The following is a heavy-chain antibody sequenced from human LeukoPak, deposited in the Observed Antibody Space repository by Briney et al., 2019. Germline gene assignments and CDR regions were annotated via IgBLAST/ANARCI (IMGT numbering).Heavy chain of an antibody. CDR2: IYHSGST. D-gene: IGHD2/OR15-2a*01. CDR3: ARSVLLRFDP. J-gene: IGHJ5*02. V-gene: IGHV4-30-2*01. CDR1: GGSISSGGYS. Sequence: SETPSLTCAVSGGSISSGGYSWSWIRQPPGKGLEWIGYIYHSGSTYYNPSLKSRVTISVDRSKNQFSLKLSSVTAADTAVYYCARSVLLRFDPWGQGTLVTVSS.